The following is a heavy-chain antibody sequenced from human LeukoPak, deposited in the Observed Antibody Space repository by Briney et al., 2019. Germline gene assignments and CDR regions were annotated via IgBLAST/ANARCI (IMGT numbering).Heavy chain of an antibody. D-gene: IGHD6-13*01. Sequence: GGSLRLSCAASGFDFRRSWMSWVRQAPGKGLEWVSAISGSGGSTYYADSVKGRFTISRDNSKNTLYLQMNSLRAEDTAVYYCAKEDFSSSWYRDYYFDYWGQGTLVTVSS. V-gene: IGHV3-23*01. CDR2: ISGSGGST. CDR1: GFDFRRSW. CDR3: AKEDFSSSWYRDYYFDY. J-gene: IGHJ4*02.